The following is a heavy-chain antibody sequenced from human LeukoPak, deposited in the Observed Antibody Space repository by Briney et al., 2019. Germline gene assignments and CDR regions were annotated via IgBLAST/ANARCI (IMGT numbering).Heavy chain of an antibody. CDR1: GFTFSDYY. Sequence: GGSLRLSCAASGFTFSDYYMSWIRQAPGKGLEWVSYISSSGSTIYYADSVKGRFTISRDNAKNSLYLQMNSLRAEDTAVYCCAKMAADTAMVNYWGQGTLVTVSS. J-gene: IGHJ4*02. V-gene: IGHV3-11*04. CDR3: AKMAADTAMVNY. CDR2: ISSSGSTI. D-gene: IGHD5-18*01.